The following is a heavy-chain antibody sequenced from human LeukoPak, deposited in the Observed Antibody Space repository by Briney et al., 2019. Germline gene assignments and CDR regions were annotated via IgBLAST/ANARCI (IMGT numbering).Heavy chain of an antibody. CDR1: GYTFTGYY. J-gene: IGHJ4*02. V-gene: IGHV1-2*02. Sequence: ASVKVSCKASGYTFTGYYMHWVRQAPGQGLEWMGWINPNSGGTNYAQKFQGRVTMTRDTSISTAYMELSGLRSDDTAVYYCAREETYCSSTSCHLDYWGQGTLVTVSS. D-gene: IGHD2-2*01. CDR2: INPNSGGT. CDR3: AREETYCSSTSCHLDY.